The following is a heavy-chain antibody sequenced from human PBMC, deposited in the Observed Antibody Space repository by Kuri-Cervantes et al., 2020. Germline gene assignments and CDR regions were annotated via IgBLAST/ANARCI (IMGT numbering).Heavy chain of an antibody. CDR2: IKSKTDGGTT. Sequence: GGSLRLSCAASGFTFSSYAMSWVRQAPGKGLEWVGRIKSKTDGGTTDYAAPVKGRFTISRDDSKNTLYLQMNSLKTEDTAVYYCTVSLGVAYYDFWSGYVIWGQGTMVTVSS. CDR3: TVSLGVAYYDFWSGYVI. V-gene: IGHV3-15*01. J-gene: IGHJ3*02. D-gene: IGHD3-3*01. CDR1: GFTFSSYA.